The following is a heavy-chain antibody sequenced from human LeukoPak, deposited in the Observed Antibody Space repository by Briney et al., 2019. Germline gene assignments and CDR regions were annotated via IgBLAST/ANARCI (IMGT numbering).Heavy chain of an antibody. J-gene: IGHJ5*02. CDR3: AKDVRRCNGACT. CDR2: ISASGGDT. D-gene: IGHD2-8*01. CDR1: GFSFSTYS. Sequence: GGSLRLSCAASGFSFSTYSFSWVHQAPGKGLEWVSGISASGGDTFYADSVKGRFTISRDNSKNTLSLQMNSLRVEDAAIYYCAKDVRRCNGACTWGQGTLVTVSS. V-gene: IGHV3-23*01.